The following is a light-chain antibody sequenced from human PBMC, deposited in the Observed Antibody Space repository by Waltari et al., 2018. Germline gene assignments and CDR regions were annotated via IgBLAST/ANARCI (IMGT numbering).Light chain of an antibody. J-gene: IGKJ2*01. Sequence: IQLTQSPSSLSASVGDRVSITGRASQGISSYLAWYQQKPGKAPKLLLYSASTFKSGVPSRFSGSGSGTDFTLTISSLQPDDFATYYCQQLSSYPNTFGQGTKLEIK. CDR3: QQLSSYPNT. CDR2: SAS. V-gene: IGKV1-9*01. CDR1: QGISSY.